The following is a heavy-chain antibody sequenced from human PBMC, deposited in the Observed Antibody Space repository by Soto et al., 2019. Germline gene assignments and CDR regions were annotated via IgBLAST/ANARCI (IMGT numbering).Heavy chain of an antibody. CDR2: ISGSGGST. J-gene: IGHJ4*02. V-gene: IGHV3-23*01. CDR1: GFTFSSYA. CDR3: AKDWRLIAMVRGAL. D-gene: IGHD3-10*01. Sequence: EVQLLESGGGLVQPGGSLRLSCAASGFTFSSYAMSWVRQAPGKGLEWVSAISGSGGSTYYADSVRGRFTISRDNSKDAGDLQMNGLRAEDTAVYYWAKDWRLIAMVRGALWGQGTLVTVSS.